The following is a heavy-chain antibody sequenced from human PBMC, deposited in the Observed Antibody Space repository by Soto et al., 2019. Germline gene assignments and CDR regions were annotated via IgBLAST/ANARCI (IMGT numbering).Heavy chain of an antibody. J-gene: IGHJ4*02. CDR3: AFELERAVTTHLYFDY. Sequence: GASVKVSCKASGYTFTSYYMHWVRQAPGQGLEWMGIINPSGGSTSYAQKFQGRVTMTRDTSTSTVYMELGSLRSEDTAVYYCAFELERAVTTHLYFDYWGQGTLVTVSS. V-gene: IGHV1-46*03. CDR1: GYTFTSYY. D-gene: IGHD4-17*01. CDR2: INPSGGST.